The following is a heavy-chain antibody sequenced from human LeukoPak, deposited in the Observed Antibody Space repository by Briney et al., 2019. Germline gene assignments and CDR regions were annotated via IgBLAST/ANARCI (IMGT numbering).Heavy chain of an antibody. CDR2: ISSTGTYI. D-gene: IGHD4-11*01. CDR1: GFTFTGND. Sequence: GGSLRLSYAASGFTFTGNDMSWVRQAPGKGLEWVSSISSTGTYIYYTDSVKGRFTISRDIANSLLYLQMNSLRADDTAVYYCARDLDYSTGFDYWGQGTLVTVSS. V-gene: IGHV3-21*01. CDR3: ARDLDYSTGFDY. J-gene: IGHJ4*02.